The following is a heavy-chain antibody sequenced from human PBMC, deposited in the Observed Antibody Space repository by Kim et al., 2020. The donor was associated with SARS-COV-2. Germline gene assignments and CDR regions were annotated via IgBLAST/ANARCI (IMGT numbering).Heavy chain of an antibody. CDR1: GYTFGDYA. D-gene: IGHD3-22*01. CDR3: AKGNRAGSGYPLDY. V-gene: IGHV3-9*01. Sequence: GGSLRLSCAGSGYTFGDYAMDWVRQAPGKGLEWVAGISWDSGSRGYADSVKGRFIISRDNAKNSLSLQISSLRTEDTALYYCAKGNRAGSGYPLDYWGQGTLVTVSS. J-gene: IGHJ4*02. CDR2: ISWDSGSR.